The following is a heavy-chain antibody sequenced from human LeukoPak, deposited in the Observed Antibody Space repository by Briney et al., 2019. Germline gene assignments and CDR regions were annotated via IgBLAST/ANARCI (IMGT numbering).Heavy chain of an antibody. J-gene: IGHJ6*02. Sequence: GASVKVSCKDSGYTFTGYYMHWVRQAPGQGLEWMGRINPNSGGTNYAQKFQGRVTMTRDTSISTAYMELSRLRSDDTAVYYCARDRYSSGWYFSFTDYYYYYGMDVWGQGTTVTVSS. CDR2: INPNSGGT. D-gene: IGHD6-19*01. CDR1: GYTFTGYY. V-gene: IGHV1-2*06. CDR3: ARDRYSSGWYFSFTDYYYYYGMDV.